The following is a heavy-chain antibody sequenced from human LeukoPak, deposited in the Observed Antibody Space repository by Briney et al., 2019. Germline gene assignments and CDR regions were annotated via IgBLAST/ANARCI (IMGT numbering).Heavy chain of an antibody. CDR3: ATGPFYYDTRDYYYYYHYMDV. Sequence: GSSVKVSRKSSGGPFTNYAFSWVRQAPGQGLEWMGGIIPIFASPMYVQKFQGRLTIVADESTTTAYMELSGLRSEDTAVYFCATGPFYYDTRDYYYYYHYMDVWGKGTTVTVSS. CDR2: IIPIFASP. J-gene: IGHJ6*03. V-gene: IGHV1-69*01. D-gene: IGHD3-22*01. CDR1: GGPFTNYA.